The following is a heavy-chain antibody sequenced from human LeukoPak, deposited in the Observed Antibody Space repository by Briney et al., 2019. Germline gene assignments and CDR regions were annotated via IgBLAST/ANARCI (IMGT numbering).Heavy chain of an antibody. D-gene: IGHD2-2*02. J-gene: IGHJ4*02. CDR3: AKVPYCSTTSCYREPLDY. CDR2: IRYDAYDK. CDR1: GFTFSSYG. V-gene: IGHV3-30*02. Sequence: GGSLRLSCAASGFTFSSYGMHWVRQAPGKGLEWVAFIRYDAYDKYYADSVKGRFTISRDNPKNTLCLQMNSLRAEDSAVYYCAKVPYCSTTSCYREPLDYWGQGTLVTVSS.